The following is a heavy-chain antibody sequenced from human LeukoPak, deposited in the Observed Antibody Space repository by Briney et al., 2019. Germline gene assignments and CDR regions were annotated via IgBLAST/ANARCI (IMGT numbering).Heavy chain of an antibody. Sequence: GGSLRLSCAASGFTFDDYAMHWVRHAPGKGLEWVSGISWNSGSIGYTDSVKGRFTISRDNAKNSLYLQMNSLRAEDTAVYYCAKDHKYRIAAAGRGWYFDYWGQGTLVTVSS. J-gene: IGHJ4*02. CDR3: AKDHKYRIAAAGRGWYFDY. D-gene: IGHD6-13*01. CDR1: GFTFDDYA. CDR2: ISWNSGSI. V-gene: IGHV3-9*01.